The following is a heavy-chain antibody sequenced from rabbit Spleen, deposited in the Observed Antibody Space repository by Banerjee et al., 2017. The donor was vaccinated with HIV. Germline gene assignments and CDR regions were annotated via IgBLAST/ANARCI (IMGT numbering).Heavy chain of an antibody. CDR2: IDPLFGIT. CDR3: ARDGAGGSYFAL. D-gene: IGHD8-1*01. CDR1: GFSLSSYY. V-gene: IGHV1S7*01. Sequence: HLVESGGGLVQPGGSLKLSCKASGFSLSSYYMNWVRQAPGKGLEWIGYIDPLFGITYYANWVNGRFSISRENAQNTVFLQMTSLTAADTATYFCARDGAGGSYFALWGQGTLVTVS. J-gene: IGHJ3*01.